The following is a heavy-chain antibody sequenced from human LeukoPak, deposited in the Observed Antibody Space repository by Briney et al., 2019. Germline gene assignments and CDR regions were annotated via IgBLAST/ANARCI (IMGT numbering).Heavy chain of an antibody. D-gene: IGHD2-2*01. CDR3: ARGAVVVPAAPYNWFDP. Sequence: SETLSLTCTVSGYSISSGYYWGWIRQPPGKGLEWIGSIYHSGRTYYNPSLKSRVTISVDTSKNQFSLKLSSVTAADTAVYYCARGAVVVPAAPYNWFDPWGQGTLVTVSS. J-gene: IGHJ5*02. V-gene: IGHV4-38-2*02. CDR2: IYHSGRT. CDR1: GYSISSGYY.